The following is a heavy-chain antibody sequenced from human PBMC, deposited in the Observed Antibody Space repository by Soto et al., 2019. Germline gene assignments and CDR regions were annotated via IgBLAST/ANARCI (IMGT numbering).Heavy chain of an antibody. D-gene: IGHD3-22*01. CDR2: ISGSGGST. CDR1: GFTFSSYA. Sequence: PGGSLRLSCAASGFTFSSYAMSWVRQAPGKGLEWVSAISGSGGSTYYADSVKGRFTISRDNSKNTLYLQMNSLRAEDTAVYYCAKDSGYLIVAESHPFDYWGQGTLVTVSS. CDR3: AKDSGYLIVAESHPFDY. J-gene: IGHJ4*02. V-gene: IGHV3-23*01.